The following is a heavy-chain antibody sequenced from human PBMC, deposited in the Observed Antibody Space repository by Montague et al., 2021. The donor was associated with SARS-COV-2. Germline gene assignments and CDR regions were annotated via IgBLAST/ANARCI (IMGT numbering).Heavy chain of an antibody. D-gene: IGHD5-24*01. Sequence: SETLSLTCTVSGGSISSYYWSWIRQPPGKGLEWIGYIYYSWSTNYNPSLTSRVTISVDTSKNQFSLKLSSVTAADTAVYYCARVFPRWLQFDPYFDYWGQGTLVTVSS. CDR1: GGSISSYY. J-gene: IGHJ4*02. V-gene: IGHV4-59*01. CDR2: IYYSWST. CDR3: ARVFPRWLQFDPYFDY.